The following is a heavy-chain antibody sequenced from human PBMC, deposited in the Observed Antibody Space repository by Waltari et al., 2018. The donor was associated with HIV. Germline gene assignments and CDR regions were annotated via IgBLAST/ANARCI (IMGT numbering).Heavy chain of an antibody. CDR3: ASPDTTMVHGHYYFYHMDV. CDR1: GFTVSSNY. J-gene: IGHJ6*02. V-gene: IGHV3-66*01. D-gene: IGHD5-18*01. Sequence: EVQLVESGGGLVQPGGSLRLSCAASGFTVSSNYMSWVRQAPGKGLGVVSLIYTVGSTYYADSVKGRFTISRDNSKNTLYLQMNSRRAEDTAVYYCASPDTTMVHGHYYFYHMDVWGQGTTVTVSS. CDR2: IYTVGST.